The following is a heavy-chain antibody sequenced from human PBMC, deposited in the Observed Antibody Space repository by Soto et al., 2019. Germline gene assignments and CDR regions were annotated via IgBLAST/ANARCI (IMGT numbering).Heavy chain of an antibody. Sequence: SETLSLTCNVSGGSISGYYWSWIRQSPGKGLEYIGYIYYRGSTNYNSSLKSRVTMSVDTSRNQFSLKMNSVTAADTAVYYCARHQLLPCYDALDVWGQGTTVAVSS. J-gene: IGHJ6*01. V-gene: IGHV4-59*01. CDR1: GGSISGYY. D-gene: IGHD1-26*01. CDR2: IYYRGST. CDR3: ARHQLLPCYDALDV.